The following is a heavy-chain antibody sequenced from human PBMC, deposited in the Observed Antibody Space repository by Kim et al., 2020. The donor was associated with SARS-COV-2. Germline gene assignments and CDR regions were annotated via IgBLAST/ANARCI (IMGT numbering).Heavy chain of an antibody. D-gene: IGHD6-25*01. CDR2: INSNSGVT. Sequence: ASVKVSCRASGYSFTAYYIYWLRQAPGQSLEWLGWINSNSGVTEYAQKFQGRVTMTTDTSVWTTYMELNSLRSDDTAVYYCARADPLGSGFPYYYFDFWGQGALVTVSS. CDR3: ARADPLGSGFPYYYFDF. CDR1: GYSFTAYY. J-gene: IGHJ4*02. V-gene: IGHV1-2*02.